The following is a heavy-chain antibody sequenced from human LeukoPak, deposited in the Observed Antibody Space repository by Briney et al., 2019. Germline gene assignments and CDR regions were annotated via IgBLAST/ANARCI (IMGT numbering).Heavy chain of an antibody. CDR2: IYHSGST. V-gene: IGHV4-38-2*01. CDR3: ARLSIAAAGY. CDR1: GYSISSGYY. Sequence: PSETLYLTCAVSGYSISSGYYWGWIRQPPGKGLEWIGSIYHSGSTYYNPSLKSRVTISVDTSKNQFSLKLSSVTAADTAVYYCARLSIAAAGYWGQGTLVTVSS. D-gene: IGHD6-13*01. J-gene: IGHJ4*02.